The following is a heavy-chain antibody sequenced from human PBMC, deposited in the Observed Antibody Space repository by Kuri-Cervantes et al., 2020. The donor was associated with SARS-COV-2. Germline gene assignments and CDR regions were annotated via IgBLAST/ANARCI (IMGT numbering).Heavy chain of an antibody. J-gene: IGHJ4*02. D-gene: IGHD3-10*01. V-gene: IGHV3-23*01. CDR2: ISATGSST. CDR1: GFTFSNYA. CDR3: ARDLSSGRDY. Sequence: GGSLRLSCEASGFTFSNYAMSWVRQAPGKGLEWVSLISATGSSTYYADSVKGRFTISRDNSKNTLYLQMNSLRAEDTAVHYCARDLSSGRDYWGQGTLVTVSS.